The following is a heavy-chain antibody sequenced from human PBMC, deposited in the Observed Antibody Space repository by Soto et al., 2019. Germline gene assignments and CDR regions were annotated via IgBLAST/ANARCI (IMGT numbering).Heavy chain of an antibody. Sequence: QVQLVQSGAEVKKPGASVKVSCKASGYTFTSYAMHWVRQAPGQRLEWMGWINAGNGNTKYSQKFQGRVTITRDTSAGKAYMELSSLRSEETAVEYCARDNVVVPAALDVWGQGTTVTVSS. CDR1: GYTFTSYA. CDR3: ARDNVVVPAALDV. J-gene: IGHJ6*02. CDR2: INAGNGNT. V-gene: IGHV1-3*01. D-gene: IGHD2-2*01.